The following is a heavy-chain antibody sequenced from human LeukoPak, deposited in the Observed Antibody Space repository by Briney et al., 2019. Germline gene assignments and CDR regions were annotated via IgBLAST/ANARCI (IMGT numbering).Heavy chain of an antibody. CDR2: SYYRGST. J-gene: IGHJ4*02. V-gene: IGHV4-59*01. Sequence: SETLSLTCTVSGGSINNYYWSWSRQPPGKGLEWIGYSYYRGSTNYNPSLKSRVTFSVDTSKNQFSLKLNSVTAADTAVYYCARGGDYGDLRYFDYWGQGTLVTVSS. CDR3: ARGGDYGDLRYFDY. D-gene: IGHD4-17*01. CDR1: GGSINNYY.